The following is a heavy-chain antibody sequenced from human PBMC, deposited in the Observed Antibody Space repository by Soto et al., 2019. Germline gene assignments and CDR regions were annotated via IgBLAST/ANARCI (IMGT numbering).Heavy chain of an antibody. Sequence: QVLLVQSGAEVKKPESSVRVSCKASGGTFNSYAITWVRQAPGQGLEWMGGTIPMFSTTNYAEKFQGRVTITADESTNTAYMELSSLRSEDTAVYYCTRCGIRYHSIGYYLGIDGMDVWGQGTTVIVSS. CDR2: TIPMFSTT. J-gene: IGHJ6*02. CDR1: GGTFNSYA. V-gene: IGHV1-69*12. CDR3: TRCGIRYHSIGYYLGIDGMDV. D-gene: IGHD3-22*01.